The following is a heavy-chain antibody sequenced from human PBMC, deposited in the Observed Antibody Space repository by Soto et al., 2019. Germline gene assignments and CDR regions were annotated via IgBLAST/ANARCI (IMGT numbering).Heavy chain of an antibody. Sequence: PGGSLRLSCAISGFSVSSNYLSWVRQAPGKGLEWVSVHYSGGSTYYADSVQGRFTISRDKSNNTLYLQMRRVRAEDTAVYFCARHRHHRGTVGATSTLDTWGPRNQVT. CDR1: GFSVSSNY. D-gene: IGHD1-26*01. J-gene: IGHJ5*02. V-gene: IGHV3-53*01. CDR3: ARHRHHRGTVGATSTLDT. CDR2: HYSGGST.